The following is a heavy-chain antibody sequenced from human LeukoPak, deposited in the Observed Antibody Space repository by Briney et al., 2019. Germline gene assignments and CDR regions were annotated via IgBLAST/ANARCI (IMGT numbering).Heavy chain of an antibody. CDR1: GGTFSSYA. CDR3: ARELVRIAVAYDAFDI. J-gene: IGHJ3*02. V-gene: IGHV1-69*13. CDR2: IIPIFGTA. D-gene: IGHD6-19*01. Sequence: ASVKVSCKASGGTFSSYAISWVRQAPGQGLEWMGGIIPIFGTANYAQKFQGRVTITADESTSTAYMELSSLRSEDTAVYYCARELVRIAVAYDAFDIWGQGTMVTVSS.